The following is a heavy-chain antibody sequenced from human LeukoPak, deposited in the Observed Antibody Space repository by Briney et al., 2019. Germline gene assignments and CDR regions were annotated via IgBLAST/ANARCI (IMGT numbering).Heavy chain of an antibody. CDR3: AKGGRKGVDY. CDR1: GFTVSSTY. V-gene: IGHV3-23*01. Sequence: GGSLRLSCAAPGFTVSSTYMSWVRQAPGKGLEWVSAISGSGGSTYYADSVKGRFTISRDNSKNTLYLQMNSLRAEDTAVYYCAKGGRKGVDYWGQGTLVTVSS. J-gene: IGHJ4*02. CDR2: ISGSGGST. D-gene: IGHD3-16*01.